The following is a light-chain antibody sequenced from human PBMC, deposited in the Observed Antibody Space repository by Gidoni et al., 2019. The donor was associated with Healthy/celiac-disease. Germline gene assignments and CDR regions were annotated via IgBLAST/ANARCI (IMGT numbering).Light chain of an antibody. V-gene: IGKV1-12*01. CDR2: AAS. CDR1: QGISSW. J-gene: IGKJ4*01. Sequence: DIQMTQAPSSVSASVGDRVTITGRASQGISSWLAWYQPKPGKAPKLLIYAASSLQSGGPSRFSGSGSGTGFTLTISSLQPGDFATYYCQQAHIFPFTFGGGTKVETK. CDR3: QQAHIFPFT.